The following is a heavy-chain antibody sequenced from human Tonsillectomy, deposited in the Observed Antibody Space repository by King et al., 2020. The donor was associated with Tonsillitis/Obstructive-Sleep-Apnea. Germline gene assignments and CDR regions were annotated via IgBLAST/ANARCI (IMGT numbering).Heavy chain of an antibody. CDR2: IIRMSSYI. Sequence: VQLVESGGGLVKPGGSLRLSCAASLFTFSSYSMNWVCPAPGKGLELVSSIIRMSSYIYYADTVKGRFTISRDNAKNSLYLQMNSLRAEDTAVYYCSRDPSVRLEGYWGQGTLVTVSS. CDR1: LFTFSSYS. J-gene: IGHJ4*02. D-gene: IGHD1-1*01. CDR3: SRDPSVRLEGY. V-gene: IGHV3-21*01.